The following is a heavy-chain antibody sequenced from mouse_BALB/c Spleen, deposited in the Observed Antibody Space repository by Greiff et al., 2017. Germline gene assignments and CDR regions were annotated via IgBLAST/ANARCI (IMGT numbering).Heavy chain of an antibody. CDR2: ISNGGGST. CDR3: AGHEYITTASYFDY. V-gene: IGHV5-12-2*01. CDR1: GFTFSSYT. D-gene: IGHD1-2*01. J-gene: IGHJ2*01. Sequence: EVKLVESGGGLVQPGGSLKLSCAASGFTFSSYTMSWVRQTPEKRLEWVAYISNGGGSTYYPDTVKGRFTISRDNAKNTLYLQMSSLKSEDTAMYYCAGHEYITTASYFDYWGQGTTLTVSS.